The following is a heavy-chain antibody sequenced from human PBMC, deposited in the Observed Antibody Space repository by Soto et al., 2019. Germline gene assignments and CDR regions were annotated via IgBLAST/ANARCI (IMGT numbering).Heavy chain of an antibody. CDR3: ASVLGSRRSGSYPSY. Sequence: GVSLRLSCAASGLSIVDCSVNWVRRAPGKGLEWISYISTNNDAIYYADSVKGRFTISRDNAKNSLYLQMNSLRAEDTALYYCASVLGSRRSGSYPSYWGQGTLVTVSS. CDR2: ISTNNDAI. CDR1: GLSIVDCS. D-gene: IGHD3-10*01. V-gene: IGHV3-48*01. J-gene: IGHJ4*02.